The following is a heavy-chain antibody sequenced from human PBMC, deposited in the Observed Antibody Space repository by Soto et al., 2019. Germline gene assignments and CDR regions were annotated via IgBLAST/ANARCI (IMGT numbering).Heavy chain of an antibody. CDR3: TTGEGFGESIDY. J-gene: IGHJ4*02. CDR2: IKSKTDGGTT. V-gene: IGHV3-15*01. Sequence: GGSLRLSCAASGFTFSNAWMSWVRQAPGKGLEWVGRIKSKTDGGTTDYAAPVKGRFTISRDDSKNTLYLQMNSLKTEDTAVYYCTTGEGFGESIDYWGQGTLVTVSS. D-gene: IGHD3-10*01. CDR1: GFTFSNAW.